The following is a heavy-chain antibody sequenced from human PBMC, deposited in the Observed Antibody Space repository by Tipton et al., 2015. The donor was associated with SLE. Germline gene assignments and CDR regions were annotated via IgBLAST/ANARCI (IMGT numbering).Heavy chain of an antibody. D-gene: IGHD2-15*01. Sequence: TLSLTCTVSGGSISSSSYYWGWIRQPPGKGLEWIGSIYYSGSTYYNPSLKSRVTISVDRSKNQFSLKLSSVTAADTAVYYCARDTGYCSGGSCPPGYWGQGTLVTVSS. CDR2: IYYSGST. V-gene: IGHV4-39*07. CDR1: GGSISSSSYY. CDR3: ARDTGYCSGGSCPPGY. J-gene: IGHJ4*02.